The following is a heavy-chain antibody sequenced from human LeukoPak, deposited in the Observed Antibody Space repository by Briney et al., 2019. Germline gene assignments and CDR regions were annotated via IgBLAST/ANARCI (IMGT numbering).Heavy chain of an antibody. CDR1: GFTFSNYG. V-gene: IGHV3-30*18. CDR3: AKDGGYCSSTWGLCDYGMDV. Sequence: PGRSLRLSCAASGFTFSNYGMHWVRQAPGKGLEWVAVISYDGSNKYNADSVKGRFTISRDNSKNTLYLQMNSLRAEDTAVYYCAKDGGYCSSTWGLCDYGMDVWGQGTTVTVSS. D-gene: IGHD2-2*01. CDR2: ISYDGSNK. J-gene: IGHJ6*02.